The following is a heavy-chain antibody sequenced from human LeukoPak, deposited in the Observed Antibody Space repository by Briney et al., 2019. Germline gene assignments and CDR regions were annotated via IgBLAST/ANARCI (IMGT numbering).Heavy chain of an antibody. J-gene: IGHJ4*02. CDR3: ARARVTAPYFDY. CDR2: ISSSSSYI. D-gene: IGHD2-21*02. CDR1: GFTFSSYS. V-gene: IGHV3-21*01. Sequence: GGSLRLSCAASGFTFSSYSMNWVRQAPGKGLEWVSSISSSSSYIYYADSVKGRFTISRDNAKNSLYLQMNSLRAEDTAVYCCARARVTAPYFDYWGQGTLVTVSS.